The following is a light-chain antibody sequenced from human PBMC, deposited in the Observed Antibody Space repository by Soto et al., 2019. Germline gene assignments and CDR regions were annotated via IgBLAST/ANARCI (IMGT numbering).Light chain of an antibody. CDR2: DAS. CDR1: QSVGSF. V-gene: IGKV3-11*01. CDR3: QHRDNWSYI. J-gene: IGKJ2*01. Sequence: EIVLTQSPATLSLSPGERATLSCRASQSVGSFLAWCQQKPAQAPRLLIYDASNRATGIPARFSGSGSGTDYTLTISSLEAEDFAVYYCQHRDNWSYIFGQGTKVDIK.